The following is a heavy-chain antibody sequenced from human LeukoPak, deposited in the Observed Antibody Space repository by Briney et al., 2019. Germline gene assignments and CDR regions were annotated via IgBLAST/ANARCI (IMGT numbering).Heavy chain of an antibody. D-gene: IGHD3-3*01. CDR1: GFTFDDYA. CDR3: AKDMNHDFWSGRDYYGMDV. V-gene: IGHV3-9*01. J-gene: IGHJ6*02. CDR2: ISWNSGSI. Sequence: GGSLRLSCAASGFTFDDYAMHWVRQAPGKGLEWVSGISWNSGSIGYADSVKGRFIISRDNAKNSLYLQMNSLRAEDTALYYCAKDMNHDFWSGRDYYGMDVWGQGTTVTVSS.